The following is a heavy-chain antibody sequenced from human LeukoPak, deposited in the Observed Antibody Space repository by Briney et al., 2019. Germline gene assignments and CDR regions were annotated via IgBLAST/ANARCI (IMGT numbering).Heavy chain of an antibody. J-gene: IGHJ6*04. CDR2: INHSGST. Sequence: SETLSLTCAVYGGSFSSYYWSWIRQPPGKGLEWIGEINHSGSTNYNPSLKSRVTISVDTSKNQFSLKLSSVTAADTAVYYCARGGKTFWYYYYGMDVWGKGTTVTVSS. V-gene: IGHV4-34*01. CDR3: ARGGKTFWYYYYGMDV. D-gene: IGHD3-3*01. CDR1: GGSFSSYY.